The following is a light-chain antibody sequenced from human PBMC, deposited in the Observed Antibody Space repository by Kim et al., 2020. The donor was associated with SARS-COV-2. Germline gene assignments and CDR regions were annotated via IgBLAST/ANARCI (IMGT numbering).Light chain of an antibody. J-gene: IGKJ1*01. Sequence: ASTGDRVTITCRASEGVSRNLAWYQQTPGKVPKLLIHTTFFLESGVPSRFSGSGSGTDFTLTISGLQSEDFTTYYCLQYDSYPWAFGPGTKVDIK. V-gene: IGKV1-8*01. CDR1: EGVSRN. CDR3: LQYDSYPWA. CDR2: TTF.